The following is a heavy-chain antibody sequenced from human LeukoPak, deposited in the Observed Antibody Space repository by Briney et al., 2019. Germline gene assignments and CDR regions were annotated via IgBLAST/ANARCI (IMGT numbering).Heavy chain of an antibody. CDR3: ASLYCSAGSCFVDY. CDR2: IYSRGST. Sequence: PGGSLRLSCAVSGFTISDNYMSWVRQASGKGLEWVSVIYSRGSTSYTDSVKGRFTISRDNSKNTVYLQMNSLRAEDTAVYYCASLYCSAGSCFVDYWGQGTLVSVSA. J-gene: IGHJ4*02. D-gene: IGHD2-15*01. CDR1: GFTISDNY. V-gene: IGHV3-53*01.